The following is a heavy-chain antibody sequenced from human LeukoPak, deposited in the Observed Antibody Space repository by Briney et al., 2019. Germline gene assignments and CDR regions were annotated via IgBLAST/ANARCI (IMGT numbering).Heavy chain of an antibody. CDR1: GFTFSSYA. V-gene: IGHV3-23*01. CDR2: ISGSGGST. Sequence: GGSLRLSCAASGFTFSSYAMSWVRQAPGKGLEWVSAISGSGGSTHYADSVKGRFTISRDNSKNTLYLRMNSLRAEDTAVYYCAKDYYDSSGYDAFDIWGQGTMVTVSS. J-gene: IGHJ3*02. CDR3: AKDYYDSSGYDAFDI. D-gene: IGHD3-22*01.